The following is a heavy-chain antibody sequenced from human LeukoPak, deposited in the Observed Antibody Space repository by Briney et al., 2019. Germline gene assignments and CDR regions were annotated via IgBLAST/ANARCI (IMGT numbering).Heavy chain of an antibody. V-gene: IGHV3-15*01. CDR1: GFTFDDYA. D-gene: IGHD3-3*01. CDR3: TTEGFLEWLLSFDY. CDR2: IKSKTDGGTT. Sequence: GGSLRLSCAASGFTFDDYAMHWVRQAPGKGLEWVGRIKSKTDGGTTDYAAPVKGRFTISRDDSKNTLYLQMNSLKTEDTAVYYCTTEGFLEWLLSFDYWGQGTLVTVSS. J-gene: IGHJ4*02.